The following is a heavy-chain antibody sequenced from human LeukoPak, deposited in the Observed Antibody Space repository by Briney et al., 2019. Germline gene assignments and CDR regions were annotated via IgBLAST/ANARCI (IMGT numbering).Heavy chain of an antibody. Sequence: PGGSLRLSCAASGFTFSDYNMNWVRQAPGKGLEWVSSISRSSYYIYYTDSVKGRFTISRDNAKNSLYLQMNSLRAEDTAVYYCARDRKNSGSLDYWGQGTLVTVSS. V-gene: IGHV3-21*01. D-gene: IGHD1-26*01. J-gene: IGHJ4*02. CDR3: ARDRKNSGSLDY. CDR1: GFTFSDYN. CDR2: ISRSSYYI.